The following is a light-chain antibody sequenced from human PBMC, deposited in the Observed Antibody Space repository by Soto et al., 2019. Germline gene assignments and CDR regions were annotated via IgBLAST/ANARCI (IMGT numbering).Light chain of an antibody. CDR1: QSVGIK. V-gene: IGKV3-15*01. CDR2: GAS. Sequence: EVVMTQSPDTLSVSPGERATLSCRASQSVGIKLGWYQQRPGQAPRLLIYGASTRATGVPARFSGGGSGTEFTITISSLQTADSAVYYCHQYDNWFPFTFGQGTRLEIK. J-gene: IGKJ5*01. CDR3: HQYDNWFPFT.